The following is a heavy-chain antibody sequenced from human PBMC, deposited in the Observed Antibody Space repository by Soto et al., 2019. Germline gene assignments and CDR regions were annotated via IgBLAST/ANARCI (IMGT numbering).Heavy chain of an antibody. CDR2: ISAYNGNT. D-gene: IGHD6-19*01. J-gene: IGHJ4*02. CDR3: ARLSLAPGIAVAGTCNY. V-gene: IGHV1-18*01. Sequence: ASVKVSCKASGYTFTSYGISWVRQAPGQGLEWMGWISAYNGNTNYAQKLQGRVTMTTDTSTGTAYMELRSLRSDDTAVYYCARLSLAPGIAVAGTCNYWGQGTLVTVSS. CDR1: GYTFTSYG.